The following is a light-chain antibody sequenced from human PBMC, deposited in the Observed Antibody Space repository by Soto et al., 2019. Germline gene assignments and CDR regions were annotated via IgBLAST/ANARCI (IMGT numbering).Light chain of an antibody. V-gene: IGKV1-33*01. CDR2: DAS. CDR1: QDISNY. J-gene: IGKJ5*01. CDR3: HHYDNLLSII. Sequence: DIQMTQSPSSLSASVGDRVTITCQASQDISNYLNWYQHKPGKAPKLLIYDASNLEPGVPSRFGGSGYGAAFTFSLSRLQHEDIAAYYCHHYDNLLSIIFCHGTRLEI.